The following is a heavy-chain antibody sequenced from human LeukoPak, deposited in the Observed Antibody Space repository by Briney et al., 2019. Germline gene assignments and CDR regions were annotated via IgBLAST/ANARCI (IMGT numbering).Heavy chain of an antibody. V-gene: IGHV3-66*01. J-gene: IGHJ4*02. D-gene: IGHD5-18*01. Sequence: PGGSLRLSCAASGFTFSTYAMSWVRQAPGKGLEWVSVIYSGGSTYYADSVKGRFTISRDNSKNTLYLQMNSLRAEDTAVYYCAREGNSPFDYWGQGTLVTVSS. CDR2: IYSGGST. CDR1: GFTFSTYA. CDR3: AREGNSPFDY.